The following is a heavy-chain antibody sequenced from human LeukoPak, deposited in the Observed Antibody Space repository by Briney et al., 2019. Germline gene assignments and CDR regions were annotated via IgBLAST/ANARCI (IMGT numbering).Heavy chain of an antibody. CDR1: GYTFTGYY. D-gene: IGHD6-19*01. CDR2: INPNSGGT. J-gene: IGHJ4*02. CDR3: ARSHSRIAVAWG. Sequence: ASVKVSCKASGYTFTGYYMHWVRQAPGQGLEWMGWINPNSGGTNYAQKFQGRVTMTRDTSISTAYMELSRLRSDDTAVYYCARSHSRIAVAWGWGQGTLVTVSS. V-gene: IGHV1-2*02.